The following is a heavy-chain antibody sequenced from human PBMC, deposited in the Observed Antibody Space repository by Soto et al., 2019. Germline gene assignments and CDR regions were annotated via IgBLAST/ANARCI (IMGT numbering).Heavy chain of an antibody. CDR1: GGTFSSYA. CDR3: ARHIACYVWGRYRYSMDV. J-gene: IGHJ6*02. CDR2: IIPIFGTA. Sequence: SVKVSCKASGGTFSSYAISWVRQAPGQGLEWMGGIIPIFGTANYAQKFQGRVTITADESTSTAYMELSSLRSEDTAVYYCARHIACYVWGRYRYSMDVWGQGTTVTVSS. V-gene: IGHV1-69*13. D-gene: IGHD3-16*02.